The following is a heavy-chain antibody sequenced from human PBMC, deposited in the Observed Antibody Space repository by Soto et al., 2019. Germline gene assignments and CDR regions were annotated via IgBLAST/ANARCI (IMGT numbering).Heavy chain of an antibody. Sequence: GGSLRLSCTASGFTFGDYAMSWFRQAPGKGLEWVGFIRSKAYGGTTEYAASVKGRFTISRDDSKSIAYLQMNSLKTEDTAVYYCTRGHFVYYDFWSGYHDAFDIWGQGTMVTV. V-gene: IGHV3-49*03. J-gene: IGHJ3*02. CDR2: IRSKAYGGTT. CDR3: TRGHFVYYDFWSGYHDAFDI. CDR1: GFTFGDYA. D-gene: IGHD3-3*01.